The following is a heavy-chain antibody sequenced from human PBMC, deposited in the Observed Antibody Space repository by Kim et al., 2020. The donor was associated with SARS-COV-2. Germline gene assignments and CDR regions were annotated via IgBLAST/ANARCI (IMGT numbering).Heavy chain of an antibody. CDR3: ARAGYCSGGSCYSYDAFDI. CDR2: INHSGST. CDR1: GGSFSGYY. V-gene: IGHV4-34*01. J-gene: IGHJ3*02. Sequence: SETLSLTCAVYGGSFSGYYWSWIRQPPGKGLEWIGEINHSGSTNYNPSLKSRVTISVDTSKNQFSLKLSSVTAADTAVYYCARAGYCSGGSCYSYDAFDIWGQGTMVTVSS. D-gene: IGHD2-15*01.